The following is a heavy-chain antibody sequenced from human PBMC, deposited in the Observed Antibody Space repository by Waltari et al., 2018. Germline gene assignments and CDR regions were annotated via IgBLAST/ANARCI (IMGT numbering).Heavy chain of an antibody. D-gene: IGHD6-13*01. J-gene: IGHJ4*02. CDR2: IYHSGST. Sequence: QVQLQESGPGLVKPSETLSLTCAVSGYSISSGYYWGWIRQPPGTGLEWIGSIYHSGSTYYNPSLKSRVTISVDTSKNQFSLKLSSVTAADTAVYYCARHLRIAAAGTGGEFDYWGQGTLVTVSS. CDR3: ARHLRIAAAGTGGEFDY. V-gene: IGHV4-38-2*01. CDR1: GYSISSGYY.